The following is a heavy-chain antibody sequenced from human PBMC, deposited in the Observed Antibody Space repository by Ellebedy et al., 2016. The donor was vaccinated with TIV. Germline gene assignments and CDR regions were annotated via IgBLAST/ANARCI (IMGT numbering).Heavy chain of an antibody. CDR3: AKDRVGGDGRWVFDI. J-gene: IGHJ3*02. CDR1: GFTSITSV. CDR2: IYGSGRST. Sequence: PGGSLRLPCAASGFTSITSVMVWVRQTPGRGLEWVSGIYGSGRSTFYADSVKGRFTIARDNSRNTLYLQMNSLRAEDTAIYYCAKDRVGGDGRWVFDIWGQGTTVTVSS. D-gene: IGHD3-16*01. V-gene: IGHV3-23*01.